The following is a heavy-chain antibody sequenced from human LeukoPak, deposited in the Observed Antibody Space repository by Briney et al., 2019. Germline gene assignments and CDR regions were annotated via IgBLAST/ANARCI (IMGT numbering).Heavy chain of an antibody. CDR2: IIPVFGVS. CDR1: GGSFSSYV. V-gene: IGHV1-69*04. Sequence: ASVKVSCKASGGSFSSYVITWVRQAPGQGLEWMGRIIPVFGVSNFAQKFQGRVTITADKSTNTAHIELSRLESGDTAVYYCTREGVYAPDPSSYHRDAFDMWGQGTVVIVSS. D-gene: IGHD3-16*02. CDR3: TREGVYAPDPSSYHRDAFDM. J-gene: IGHJ3*02.